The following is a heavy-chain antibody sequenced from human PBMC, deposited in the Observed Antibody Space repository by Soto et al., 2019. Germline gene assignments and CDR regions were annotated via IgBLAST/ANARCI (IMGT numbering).Heavy chain of an antibody. J-gene: IGHJ6*02. V-gene: IGHV4-34*01. CDR2: INHSGST. D-gene: IGHD3-3*01. CDR3: ARDNVSRGITIFGVVIRNGMDV. Sequence: KQSQTLSLTCAVYGGSFSGYYWSWIRQPPGKGLEWIGEINHSGSTNYNPSLKSRVTISVDTSKNQFSLKLSSVTAADTAVYYCARDNVSRGITIFGVVIRNGMDVWGQGTTVTVSS. CDR1: GGSFSGYY.